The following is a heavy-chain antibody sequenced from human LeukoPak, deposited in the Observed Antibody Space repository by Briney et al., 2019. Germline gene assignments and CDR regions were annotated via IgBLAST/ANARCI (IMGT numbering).Heavy chain of an antibody. CDR1: GFTFSSYN. D-gene: IGHD2-2*01. V-gene: IGHV3-74*03. J-gene: IGHJ4*02. CDR2: INTDGSST. CDR3: ARFGWVPPAHFDH. Sequence: GGSLRLSCAASGFTFSSYNMNWVRQAPGKGLVWVSCINTDGSSTTYADSVKGRFTISRDNAKNTVYLQINSLRAEDTAVYYCARFGWVPPAHFDHWGQGSLVTVSS.